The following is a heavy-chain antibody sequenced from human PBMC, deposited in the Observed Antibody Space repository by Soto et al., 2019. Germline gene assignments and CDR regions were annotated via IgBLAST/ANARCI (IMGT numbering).Heavy chain of an antibody. V-gene: IGHV4-31*02. J-gene: IGHJ1*01. CDR1: GDSIGSGEFY. CDR2: IYYSGST. CDR3: ARGEYNHGAGGEYFQH. D-gene: IGHD1-1*01. Sequence: QVLLQESGPGLVKPSQTLSLTCNVSGDSIGSGEFYWNWIRQRPGKGLEWVGYIYYSGSTFYNPSLRSRGTISVDTAKNQFSLKLTSVTAADTAVYYCARGEYNHGAGGEYFQHWGQGTLVTVSS.